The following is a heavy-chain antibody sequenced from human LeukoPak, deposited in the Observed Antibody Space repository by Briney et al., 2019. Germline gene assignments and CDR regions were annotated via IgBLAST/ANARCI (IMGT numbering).Heavy chain of an antibody. V-gene: IGHV1-8*03. CDR3: ARVIKDVEDGYNWSPNWFDP. CDR2: MNPKRGNT. Sequence: ASVKVSCKASGYTFTSYDINWVRQATGQGLEWMGWMNPKRGNTGYAQKFQGRVTITRNTSISTAYMELSSLRSEDTAVYYCARVIKDVEDGYNWSPNWFDPWGQGTLVTVSS. D-gene: IGHD5-24*01. J-gene: IGHJ5*02. CDR1: GYTFTSYD.